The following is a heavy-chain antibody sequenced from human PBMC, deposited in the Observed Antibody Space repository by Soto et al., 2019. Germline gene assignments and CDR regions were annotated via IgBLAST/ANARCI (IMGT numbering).Heavy chain of an antibody. V-gene: IGHV1-18*01. CDR2: ISAYNGNT. D-gene: IGHD3-22*01. CDR1: GYTFTNYG. J-gene: IGHJ3*02. Sequence: GASVKVSCKASGYTFTNYGISWVRQAPGQELEWMGWISAYNGNTNYAQKLQGRVTMTADTSTSTAYMELRSLRSDDTAVYYCARDLQGLGYYDSSGYRDAFDIWGQGTMVTVSS. CDR3: ARDLQGLGYYDSSGYRDAFDI.